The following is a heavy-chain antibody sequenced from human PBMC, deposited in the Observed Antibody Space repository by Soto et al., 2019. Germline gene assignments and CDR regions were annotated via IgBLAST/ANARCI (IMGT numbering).Heavy chain of an antibody. Sequence: EVQLVESGGGLVQPGGSLRLSCAASGFTFSGYWMHWVRQAPGQGLVGVSRIKTDGTITNYADSVKGRFTISRDNAKNTPFLQMNRLRAEDTAVYYCARPRGTAKSGFDLWGQGTRVTVSS. CDR2: IKTDGTIT. CDR3: ARPRGTAKSGFDL. CDR1: GFTFSGYW. D-gene: IGHD2-21*02. V-gene: IGHV3-74*01. J-gene: IGHJ3*01.